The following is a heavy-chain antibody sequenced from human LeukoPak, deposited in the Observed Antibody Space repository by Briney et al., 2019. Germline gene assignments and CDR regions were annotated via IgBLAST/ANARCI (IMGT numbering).Heavy chain of an antibody. CDR1: GYTFTSYA. CDR2: ISAYNGNT. Sequence: GASVKVSCKSSGYTFTSYAISWVRQAPGQGLEWMGWISAYNGNTNYAQKLQGRVTMTTDTSTSTAYMELRSLRSDDTAVYYCERGPRRGSSSCSEVGYWGQGTLVTVS. CDR3: ERGPRRGSSSCSEVGY. V-gene: IGHV1-18*01. D-gene: IGHD6-13*01. J-gene: IGHJ4*02.